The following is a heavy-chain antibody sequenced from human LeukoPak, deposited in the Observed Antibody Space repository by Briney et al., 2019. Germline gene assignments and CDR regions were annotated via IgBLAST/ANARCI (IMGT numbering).Heavy chain of an antibody. CDR1: GFTFSDYY. V-gene: IGHV3-11*04. J-gene: IGHJ4*02. Sequence: GGSLRLSCAASGFTFSDYYMYWIHQAPGKGLEWISYISSSGSTIYYGDSVKGRFTISRDNAKNSLYLQMNSLTAEDTALYFCARSDNRYYFDSWGQGTLVTVSS. CDR2: ISSSGSTI. CDR3: ARSDNRYYFDS. D-gene: IGHD5-24*01.